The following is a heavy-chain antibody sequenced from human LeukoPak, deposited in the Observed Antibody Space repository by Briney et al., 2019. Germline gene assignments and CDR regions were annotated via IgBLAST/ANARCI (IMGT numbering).Heavy chain of an antibody. J-gene: IGHJ5*02. V-gene: IGHV4-61*05. Sequence: PSETLSLTCTVSGGSISSSSYYWGWIRQPPGKGLEWIGYIYYSGSINYNPSLKSRVTISVDTSKNQFSLKLSSVTAADTAVYYCARGPVGASNWNWIFDPWGQGTLVTVSS. D-gene: IGHD1-7*01. CDR2: IYYSGSI. CDR1: GGSISSSSYY. CDR3: ARGPVGASNWNWIFDP.